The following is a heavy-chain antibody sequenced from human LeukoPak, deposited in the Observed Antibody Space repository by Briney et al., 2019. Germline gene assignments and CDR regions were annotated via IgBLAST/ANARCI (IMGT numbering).Heavy chain of an antibody. J-gene: IGHJ4*02. Sequence: PGGSLRLSCAASGFTFSSYGMHWVRQAPGKGLEWVAVISYDGSNKYYADSVKGRFTISRDNSKNTLYLQMNSLRAEDTAVYYCATPEGAAVAGTDFDYWGQGTLVTVSS. CDR2: ISYDGSNK. V-gene: IGHV3-30*03. CDR3: ATPEGAAVAGTDFDY. D-gene: IGHD6-19*01. CDR1: GFTFSSYG.